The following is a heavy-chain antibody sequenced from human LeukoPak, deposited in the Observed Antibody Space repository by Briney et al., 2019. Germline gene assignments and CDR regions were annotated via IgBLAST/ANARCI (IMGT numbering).Heavy chain of an antibody. CDR1: GYSISSGYY. Sequence: SETLSLTCAVSGYSISSGYYWGWIRQPPGKGLEWIGSIYHSGSTYYNPSPKSRVTISVDTSKKQFFLKLSSVTAADTAVYYCASDSTYSSWGIWGQGTMVTVSS. V-gene: IGHV4-38-2*01. CDR3: ASDSTYSSWGI. CDR2: IYHSGST. D-gene: IGHD6-6*01. J-gene: IGHJ3*02.